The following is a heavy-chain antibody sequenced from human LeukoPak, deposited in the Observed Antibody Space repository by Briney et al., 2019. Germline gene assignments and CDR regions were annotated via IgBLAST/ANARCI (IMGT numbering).Heavy chain of an antibody. D-gene: IGHD3-10*01. CDR3: ARERMVRGVTGSFDY. Sequence: GGSLRLSCAASGFTFHDYAMHWVRQTPGKGLEWVSGISWNSGSIGYADSVKGRFTISRDNAKNSLYLQMNSLRAEDTAVYYCARERMVRGVTGSFDYWGQGTLVTVSS. J-gene: IGHJ4*02. CDR1: GFTFHDYA. CDR2: ISWNSGSI. V-gene: IGHV3-9*01.